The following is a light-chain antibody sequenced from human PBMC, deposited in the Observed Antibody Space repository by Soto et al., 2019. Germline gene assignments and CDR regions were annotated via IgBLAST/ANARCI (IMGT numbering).Light chain of an antibody. CDR2: GAS. CDR1: QGVSNNY. Sequence: EIVLTQSPGALSLSAGERATLSCRARQGVSNNYLAWYQQKPGRAPRLLIYGASSRATGIPDRFSGSGSGTDFSLTRRRLEHEDFALYYCQQYGSSPLTFGGGDKVDIK. CDR3: QQYGSSPLT. V-gene: IGKV3-20*01. J-gene: IGKJ4*01.